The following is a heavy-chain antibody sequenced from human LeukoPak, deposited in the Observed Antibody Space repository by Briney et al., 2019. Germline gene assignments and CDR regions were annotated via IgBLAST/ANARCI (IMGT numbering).Heavy chain of an antibody. Sequence: GSLRLSCAASGFPLRSYTMDWVRQAPGKGLEWIGSIYHSRSTYYNPSLKSRVTISVDTSKNQFSLKLSSVTAADTAVYYCARGLRYFDYWGRGTLVTVSS. CDR1: GFPLRSYT. CDR2: IYHSRST. V-gene: IGHV4-38-2*01. D-gene: IGHD4-17*01. CDR3: ARGLRYFDY. J-gene: IGHJ4*02.